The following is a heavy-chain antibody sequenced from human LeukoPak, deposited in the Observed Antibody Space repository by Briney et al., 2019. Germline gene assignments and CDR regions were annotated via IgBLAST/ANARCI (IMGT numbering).Heavy chain of an antibody. D-gene: IGHD6-19*01. CDR3: ARATVAGPFYYYYGMDV. J-gene: IGHJ6*02. V-gene: IGHV1-2*02. CDR2: INPNSGGT. Sequence: GASVKVSCKASGYTFTGYYMHWVRQAPGQGLEGMGWINPNSGGTNYAQKFQGRVTMTRDTSISTAYMELSRLRSDDTAVYYCARATVAGPFYYYYGMDVWGQGTTVTVSS. CDR1: GYTFTGYY.